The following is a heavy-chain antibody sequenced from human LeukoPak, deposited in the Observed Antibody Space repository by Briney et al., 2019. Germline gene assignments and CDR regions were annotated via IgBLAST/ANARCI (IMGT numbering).Heavy chain of an antibody. Sequence: PSETLSLTCSVSGGSISSYFRSWIGQPAGKGLEWIGRIYPSGSTNYNPSLKSRVTMSLDTSKSQFSLKLSSVIAADTAVYYCARLGYTYGYAFDAWGQGTLVTVSS. J-gene: IGHJ4*02. CDR1: GGSISSYF. CDR2: IYPSGST. V-gene: IGHV4-4*07. CDR3: ARLGYTYGYAFDA. D-gene: IGHD5-18*01.